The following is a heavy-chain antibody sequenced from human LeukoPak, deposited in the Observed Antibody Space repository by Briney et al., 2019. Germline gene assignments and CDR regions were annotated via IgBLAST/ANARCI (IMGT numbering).Heavy chain of an antibody. Sequence: ASVKVSCKASGYTFTSYDINWVRQATGQGLEWMGWMNPNSGNTGYAQKFQGRVTMTRNTSISTAYMELSSLRSEDTAVYYCARTHYDFWSGPTPRMDVWGQGTTVTVSS. CDR1: GYTFTSYD. J-gene: IGHJ6*02. CDR3: ARTHYDFWSGPTPRMDV. V-gene: IGHV1-8*01. CDR2: MNPNSGNT. D-gene: IGHD3-3*01.